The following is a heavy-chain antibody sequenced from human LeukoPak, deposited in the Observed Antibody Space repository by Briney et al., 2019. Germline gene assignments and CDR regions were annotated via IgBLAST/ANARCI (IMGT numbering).Heavy chain of an antibody. V-gene: IGHV3-9*01. CDR3: AKAEGLWEPHPYFAY. CDR1: GFTFDDYA. D-gene: IGHD1-26*01. CDR2: ISWNSGSI. J-gene: IGHJ4*02. Sequence: GGSLRLSCAASGFTFDDYAMHWVRQAPGKGLEWVSGISWNSGSIGYADSVKGRFTISRDNAKNSLYLQMNSLRAEDTALYYRAKAEGLWEPHPYFAYWAQEPRVTVSS.